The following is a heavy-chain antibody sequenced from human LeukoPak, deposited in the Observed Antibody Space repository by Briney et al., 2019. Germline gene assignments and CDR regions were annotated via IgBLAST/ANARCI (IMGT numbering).Heavy chain of an antibody. Sequence: GGSLRLSCVASGFSVSSNYLSWVRQAPGKGLDWVSVIYSGGRTYYADSVKGRFTISRDNSKNTLYLQMDSLRTEDTAVYYCARHDCGGATVDSDYYYYMDVWGKGTTVTVSS. CDR2: IYSGGRT. CDR3: ARHDCGGATVDSDYYYYMDV. J-gene: IGHJ6*03. D-gene: IGHD4-23*01. V-gene: IGHV3-53*01. CDR1: GFSVSSNY.